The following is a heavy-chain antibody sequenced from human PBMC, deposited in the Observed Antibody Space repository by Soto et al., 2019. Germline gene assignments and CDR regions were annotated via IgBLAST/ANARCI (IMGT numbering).Heavy chain of an antibody. CDR1: GVSLTSGTYY. CDR3: ASTEDFFDY. J-gene: IGHJ4*02. V-gene: IGHV4-31*03. CDR2: IFYSGTT. Sequence: PSETLSLTCSVSGVSLTSGTYYWSWIRQHPGKGLEWIGYIFYSGTTDYNPSLKSRGNISVDTSKNQFSLKLSSVTAADTAVYYCASTEDFFDYWGQGTLVTVSS.